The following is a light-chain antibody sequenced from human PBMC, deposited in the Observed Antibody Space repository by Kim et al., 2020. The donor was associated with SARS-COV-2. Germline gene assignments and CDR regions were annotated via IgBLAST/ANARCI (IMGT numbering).Light chain of an antibody. Sequence: GQRVNISCSGSHSNVGGNTVNWYQQLPGMAPKLLIHTNNKRPSGVPDRFSGSKSGTSASLAISGLQSEDEADYYCAAWDDSLKGGVFGGGTQLTVL. V-gene: IGLV1-44*01. CDR2: TNN. CDR3: AAWDDSLKGGV. CDR1: HSNVGGNT. J-gene: IGLJ3*02.